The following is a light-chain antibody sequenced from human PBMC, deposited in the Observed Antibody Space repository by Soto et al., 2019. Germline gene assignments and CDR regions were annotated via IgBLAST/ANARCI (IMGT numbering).Light chain of an antibody. CDR2: AAS. Sequence: DIQMTQSPSSLSASVGDRVTITCRASQSISSYLNWYQQKPGKAPKLLIYAASRWQSGDPSRFSGSGSGTDFTLTISSLQPEDFATYYCQQSYSTPRTFGQGTKVEIK. CDR1: QSISSY. CDR3: QQSYSTPRT. J-gene: IGKJ1*01. V-gene: IGKV1-39*01.